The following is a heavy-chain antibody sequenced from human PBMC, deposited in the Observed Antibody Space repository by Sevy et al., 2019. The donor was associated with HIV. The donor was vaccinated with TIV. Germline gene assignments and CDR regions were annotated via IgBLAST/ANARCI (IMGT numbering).Heavy chain of an antibody. D-gene: IGHD6-13*01. CDR1: GDTIVSSGHY. Sequence: SETLSLTCTISGDTIVSSGHYWGWIRQTPGKGLEWIGSVYYNGHTCSNPSLKSRLTISIDTSKNQFSLNLNSVTAADTGIYFCAREAGGYDYDYGMDVWGQGTTVTVSS. CDR3: AREAGGYDYDYGMDV. J-gene: IGHJ6*02. CDR2: VYYNGHT. V-gene: IGHV4-39*02.